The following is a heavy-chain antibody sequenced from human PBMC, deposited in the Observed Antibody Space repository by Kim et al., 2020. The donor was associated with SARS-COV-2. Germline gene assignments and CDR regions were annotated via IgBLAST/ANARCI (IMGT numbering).Heavy chain of an antibody. V-gene: IGHV1-69*04. CDR3: ARGRLGDAFDI. D-gene: IGHD1-1*01. CDR2: A. J-gene: IGHJ3*02. Sequence: ANYAQKFQGRVTITADKSTSTAYMELSSLRSEDTAVYYCARGRLGDAFDIWGQGTMVTVSS.